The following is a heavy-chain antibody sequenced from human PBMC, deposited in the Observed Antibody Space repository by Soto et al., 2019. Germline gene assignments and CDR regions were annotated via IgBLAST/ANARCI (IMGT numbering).Heavy chain of an antibody. CDR2: ISFDGSNK. J-gene: IGHJ6*02. CDR3: AKDPGPIGVVGATPYGMDV. V-gene: IGHV3-30*18. D-gene: IGHD1-26*01. Sequence: TGGSLRLSCAASGFTFSRNGMHWVRQAPGKGLEWVAFISFDGSNKYYADSVKGRFTISRDNSKNTLYMQMNSLRAEDTAVYYCAKDPGPIGVVGATPYGMDVWGQGTTVTVSS. CDR1: GFTFSRNG.